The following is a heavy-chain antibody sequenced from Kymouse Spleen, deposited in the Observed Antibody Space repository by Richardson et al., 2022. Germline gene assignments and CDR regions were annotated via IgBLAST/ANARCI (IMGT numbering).Heavy chain of an antibody. CDR1: GFTFSNAW. Sequence: EVQLVESGGGLVKPGGSLRLSCAASGFTFSNAWMSWVRQAPGKGLEWVGRIKSKTDGGTTDYAAPVKGRFTISRDDSKNTLYLQMNSLKTEDTAVYYCTTEDSGSYYQGFFDYWGQGTLVTVSS. J-gene: IGHJ4*02. CDR2: IKSKTDGGTT. V-gene: IGHV3-15*01. D-gene: IGHD1-26*01. CDR3: TTEDSGSYYQGFFDY.